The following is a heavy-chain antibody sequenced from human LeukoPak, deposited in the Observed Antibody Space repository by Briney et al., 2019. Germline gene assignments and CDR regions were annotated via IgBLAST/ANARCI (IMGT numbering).Heavy chain of an antibody. D-gene: IGHD2-2*01. J-gene: IGHJ4*02. Sequence: GGSLRLSCAASGFNLRAYNMNWVRQAPGKGLEWVSSISTSSSYIYYADSVRGRFTISRDNSNNTLYLQMSSLRAEDTAIYYCAKAVGSCSGASCYASQDYWGQGTLVTVSS. CDR2: ISTSSSYI. CDR1: GFNLRAYN. V-gene: IGHV3-21*04. CDR3: AKAVGSCSGASCYASQDY.